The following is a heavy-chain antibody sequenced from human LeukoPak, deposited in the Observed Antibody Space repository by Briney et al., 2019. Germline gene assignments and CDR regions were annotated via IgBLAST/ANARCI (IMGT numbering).Heavy chain of an antibody. D-gene: IGHD6-13*01. J-gene: IGHJ4*02. CDR3: ASGDSSPALPDY. Sequence: GGSLRLSCAVSGFTFSSYSMNWVRQAPGKGLEWVSSISSSSSYIYYADSVKGRFTISRDNAKNSLYLQMNSLRAEDTAVYYCASGDSSPALPDYWGEGTLVTLPS. CDR1: GFTFSSYS. CDR2: ISSSSSYI. V-gene: IGHV3-21*01.